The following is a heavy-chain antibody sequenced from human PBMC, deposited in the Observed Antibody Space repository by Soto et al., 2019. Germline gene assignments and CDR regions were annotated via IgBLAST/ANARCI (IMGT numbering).Heavy chain of an antibody. V-gene: IGHV1-18*01. Sequence: QAHLQQSGAEVKKPGASVKVSCEASGYNFATTSIAWVRQAPGQGLEWMGWITPYNGDTNYEQKPQGRVTMTTDTSTNTAHMEVRSLRSDDTAVYYCATLGPCSGGTSYSRPLDNWGQGTLVTVSS. J-gene: IGHJ4*02. D-gene: IGHD2-15*01. CDR1: GYNFATTS. CDR3: ATLGPCSGGTSYSRPLDN. CDR2: ITPYNGDT.